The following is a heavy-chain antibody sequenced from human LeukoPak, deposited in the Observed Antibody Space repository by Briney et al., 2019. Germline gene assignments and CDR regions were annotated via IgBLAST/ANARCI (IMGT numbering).Heavy chain of an antibody. J-gene: IGHJ4*02. CDR1: GFTFTSTA. D-gene: IGHD2-2*01. CDR2: ILVGSGNT. Sequence: SVKVSCKASGFTFTSTAVQWVRQARGQRLEWIGWILVGSGNTNYAQMFQERVTLTWDVSTSTAYMVLSSLRSEDTAIYYCASDPPYTSSSAWWGQGTLVTVSS. CDR3: ASDPPYTSSSAW. V-gene: IGHV1-58*01.